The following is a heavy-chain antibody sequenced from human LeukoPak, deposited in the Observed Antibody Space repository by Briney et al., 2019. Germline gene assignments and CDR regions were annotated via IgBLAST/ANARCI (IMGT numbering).Heavy chain of an antibody. D-gene: IGHD5-18*01. J-gene: IGHJ4*02. V-gene: IGHV3-48*04. CDR1: GFTFSSSS. Sequence: GGSLGLSCAASGFTFSSSSMTWVRQAPGKGLEWVSYISGTSTTIYYADSVRGRFTISRDNAKNSLYLQMNSLRAEDTAVYYCVRRAYSHGYFDYWGQGTVVTVSS. CDR2: ISGTSTTI. CDR3: VRRAYSHGYFDY.